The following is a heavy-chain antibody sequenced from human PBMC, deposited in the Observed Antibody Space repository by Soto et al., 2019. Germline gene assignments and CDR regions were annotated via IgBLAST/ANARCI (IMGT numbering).Heavy chain of an antibody. CDR3: ARVRIFGVVIIRYYGMDV. CDR1: GGTFSSYA. CDR2: IIPIFGTA. D-gene: IGHD3-3*01. Sequence: SVKVSCKASGGTFSSYAISWVRQSPGQGLEWMGGIIPIFGTANYAQKFQGRVTITADESTSTAYMELSSLRSEDTAVYYCARVRIFGVVIIRYYGMDVWGQGTTVTVSS. J-gene: IGHJ6*02. V-gene: IGHV1-69*13.